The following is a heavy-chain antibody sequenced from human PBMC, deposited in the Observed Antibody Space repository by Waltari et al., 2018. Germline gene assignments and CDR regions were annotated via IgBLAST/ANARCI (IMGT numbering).Heavy chain of an antibody. D-gene: IGHD1-26*01. CDR1: GGYLSSGSYY. V-gene: IGHV4-61*02. CDR3: ARGSGSYYYYYYGMDV. J-gene: IGHJ6*02. CDR2: IYTSGST. Sequence: QVQLQESGPGLVKPSQTLSLTCTVSGGYLSSGSYYWTRIRQPAGKGLEWIGRIYTSGSTNYNPSLKSRVTISVDTSKNQFSLKLSSVTAADTAVYYCARGSGSYYYYYYGMDVWGQGTTVTVSS.